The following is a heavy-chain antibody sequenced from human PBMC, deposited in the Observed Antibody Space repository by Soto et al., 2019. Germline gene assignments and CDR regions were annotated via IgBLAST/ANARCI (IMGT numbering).Heavy chain of an antibody. CDR2: IYYSGST. Sequence: SETLSLTCTFSGCSISSSSYYWGWIRQPPGKGLEWIGSIYYSGSTYYNPSLKSRVTISVDTSKNQFSLKLSSVTAADTAVYYCATYYGDSNPYYFDYWGQGTLVTVSS. V-gene: IGHV4-39*01. CDR3: ATYYGDSNPYYFDY. J-gene: IGHJ4*02. D-gene: IGHD4-17*01. CDR1: GCSISSSSYY.